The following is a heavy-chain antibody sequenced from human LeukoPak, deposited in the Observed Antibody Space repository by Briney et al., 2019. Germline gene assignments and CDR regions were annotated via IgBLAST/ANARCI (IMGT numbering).Heavy chain of an antibody. CDR2: ISYDGSIK. V-gene: IGHV3-30-3*01. D-gene: IGHD6-19*01. Sequence: PGGSLRLSCAASGFTFSNYAMHWVRQAPGKGLEWVAVISYDGSIKYYADSVKGRFTTSRDNSKDMLYLQMNSLSAEDTAVYYCARGPGYSSGWYVLSVDYWGQGTLVTVSP. CDR1: GFTFSNYA. CDR3: ARGPGYSSGWYVLSVDY. J-gene: IGHJ4*02.